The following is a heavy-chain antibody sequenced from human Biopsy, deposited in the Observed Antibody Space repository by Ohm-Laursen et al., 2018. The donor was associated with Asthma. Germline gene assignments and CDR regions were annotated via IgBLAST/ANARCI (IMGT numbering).Heavy chain of an antibody. CDR2: ISFDGSNK. CDR3: AKDVFPGWELRRGPDY. D-gene: IGHD1-26*01. CDR1: GFTFSNYG. V-gene: IGHV3-30*18. J-gene: IGHJ4*02. Sequence: SLRLSCSASGFTFSNYGMHWVRQAPGKGLDWVAVISFDGSNKNYTDSVKGRFTISRDNSRNTLHLQMNGLRAEDTAVYYCAKDVFPGWELRRGPDYWGQGTLVTVSS.